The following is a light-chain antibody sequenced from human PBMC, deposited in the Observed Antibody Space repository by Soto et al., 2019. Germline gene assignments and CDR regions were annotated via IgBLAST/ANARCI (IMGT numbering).Light chain of an antibody. Sequence: QSVLTQQPSVSGAPGQRVTISCTGSSSNIGSGFEVHWYQQLPGTAPKLLIYTNINRPSGVPDRFSGSRSGTSASLAITGLQAEDEADYYCQSYDSSLSGYVIFGAGTKLTVL. CDR2: TNI. V-gene: IGLV1-40*01. CDR1: SSNIGSGFE. CDR3: QSYDSSLSGYVI. J-gene: IGLJ2*01.